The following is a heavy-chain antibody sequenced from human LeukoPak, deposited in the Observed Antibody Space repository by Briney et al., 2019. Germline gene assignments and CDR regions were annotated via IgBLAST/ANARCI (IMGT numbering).Heavy chain of an antibody. D-gene: IGHD6-19*01. CDR1: GYTFTSYY. V-gene: IGHV1-46*01. CDR2: INPSGGST. J-gene: IGHJ4*02. Sequence: ASVKVSCKASGYTFTSYYIHWVRQAPGQGLQWMGVINPSGGSTSLAQNFQGRVTMTRDMSTSTVSMELSSLRSEDTAMYYCARGSVVGFADYFHSWGRGTLVTVSS. CDR3: ARGSVVGFADYFHS.